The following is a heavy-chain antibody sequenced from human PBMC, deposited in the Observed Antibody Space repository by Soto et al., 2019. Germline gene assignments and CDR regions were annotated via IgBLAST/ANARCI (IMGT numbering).Heavy chain of an antibody. J-gene: IGHJ2*01. V-gene: IGHV1-46*01. CDR1: GYTFTTYY. D-gene: IGHD1-26*01. CDR2: INANEGAT. CDR3: ARDPPDGHYSYWCFDL. Sequence: QVQLVQSGAEVKKPGASVKVSCKAFGYTFTTYYIHWVRQAPGQGLAWMGMINANEGATNYPQKFKGRVPMTRDAPTSTVYMELRSLKSEDTAMYYCARDPPDGHYSYWCFDLWGRGTLVTVSS.